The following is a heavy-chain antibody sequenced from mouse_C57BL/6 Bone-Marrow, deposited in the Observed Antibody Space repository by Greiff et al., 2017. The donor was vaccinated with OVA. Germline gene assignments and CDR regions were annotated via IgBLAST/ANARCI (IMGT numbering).Heavy chain of an antibody. V-gene: IGHV1-69*01. CDR3: ARTGGRWFAY. D-gene: IGHD1-1*01. J-gene: IGHJ3*01. CDR2: IDPSDSYT. Sequence: VQLQQPGAELVMPGASVKLSCKASGYTFTSYWMHWVKQRPGQGLEWIGEIDPSDSYTNYNQKFKGKSTLTVDKSSSTAYMQLSSLTSEDSAVYYCARTGGRWFAYWGQGTLVTVSA. CDR1: GYTFTSYW.